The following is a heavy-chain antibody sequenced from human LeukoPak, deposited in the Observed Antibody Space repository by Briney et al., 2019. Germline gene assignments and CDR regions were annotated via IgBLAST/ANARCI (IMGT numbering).Heavy chain of an antibody. V-gene: IGHV4-38-2*02. Sequence: SETLSLTCTVSAYSISSAYYWGWIRQPPGKGLEWIGSIYHSGSTYYNPSLKSRVTISVDTSKNQFSLRLTPVTAADTAVYYCARQLDHYDNIYYFDYWGQGTLVTVSS. CDR2: IYHSGST. D-gene: IGHD3-16*01. CDR1: AYSISSAYY. J-gene: IGHJ4*02. CDR3: ARQLDHYDNIYYFDY.